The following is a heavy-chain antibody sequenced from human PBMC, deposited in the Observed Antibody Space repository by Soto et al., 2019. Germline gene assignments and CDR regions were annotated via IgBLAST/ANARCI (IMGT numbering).Heavy chain of an antibody. Sequence: QVQLVQSGAEVKKPGSSVKVSCKASGGTFSSYTISWVRQAPGQGLEWMGRIIPILGIANYAQKFQGRVTITADKSTSTAYMELSSLRSEDTAVYYCARDGRYCGSGTGDYWGQGTLVTVSS. D-gene: IGHD3-10*01. CDR3: ARDGRYCGSGTGDY. V-gene: IGHV1-69*08. J-gene: IGHJ4*02. CDR1: GGTFSSYT. CDR2: IIPILGIA.